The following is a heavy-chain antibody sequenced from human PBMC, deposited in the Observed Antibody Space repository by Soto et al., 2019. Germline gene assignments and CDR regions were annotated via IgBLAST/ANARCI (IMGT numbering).Heavy chain of an antibody. Sequence: GGSLRLSCAASGFTVSSNYMSWVRQAPGKGLEWVSVIYSGGSTYYADSVKGRFTISRDNSKNTLYLQMNSLRAEDTAVYYCARDERDYYYMDVWGKGTTVTVSS. J-gene: IGHJ6*03. CDR1: GFTVSSNY. V-gene: IGHV3-66*01. CDR3: ARDERDYYYMDV. CDR2: IYSGGST.